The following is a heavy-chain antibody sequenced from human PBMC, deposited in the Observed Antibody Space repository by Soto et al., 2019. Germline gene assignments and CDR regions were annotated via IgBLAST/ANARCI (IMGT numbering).Heavy chain of an antibody. D-gene: IGHD2-21*02. CDR3: ARRSYCGGDCTIRPYDYFGLDV. CDR1: GYTFTRYD. J-gene: IGHJ6*02. CDR2: MNPNSGNT. V-gene: IGHV1-8*01. Sequence: ASVKVSCKASGYTFTRYDINCVRQATGQGLEWMGWMNPNSGNTGYAQKFQGRVTMTRNTSISTAYMELSSLRSEDTAVYYCARRSYCGGDCTIRPYDYFGLDVWGQGTTVTVSS.